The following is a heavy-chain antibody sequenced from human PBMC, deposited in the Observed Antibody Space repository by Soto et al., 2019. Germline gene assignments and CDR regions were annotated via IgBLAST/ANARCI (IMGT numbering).Heavy chain of an antibody. Sequence: QVQLVQSGAEVKKPGASVKVSCKASGYTFTSYDINWVRQATGQGLEWMGWMNPNSGNTGYAQKVQGRVTMTRHTSISTAYMELNSLRSEDTAVYYCAREVDSNSWSEQNWGQGTLVVVSS. D-gene: IGHD6-13*01. J-gene: IGHJ4*02. CDR3: AREVDSNSWSEQN. CDR2: MNPNSGNT. V-gene: IGHV1-8*01. CDR1: GYTFTSYD.